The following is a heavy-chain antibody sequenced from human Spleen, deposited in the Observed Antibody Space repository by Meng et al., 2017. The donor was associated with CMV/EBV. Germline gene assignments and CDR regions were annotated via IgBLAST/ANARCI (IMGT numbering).Heavy chain of an antibody. J-gene: IGHJ6*02. CDR3: ARDPVWGSPGGYHLRGLGMDV. D-gene: IGHD3-16*01. Sequence: ESLKISCAASGFTFSSYWMHWVRQAPGKGLEWIGYIYYSGSTNYNPSLKSRVTISVDTSKNQFSLKLSSVTAADTAVYYCARDPVWGSPGGYHLRGLGMDVWGQGTTVTVSS. CDR2: IYYSGST. CDR1: GFTFSSYW. V-gene: IGHV4-59*01.